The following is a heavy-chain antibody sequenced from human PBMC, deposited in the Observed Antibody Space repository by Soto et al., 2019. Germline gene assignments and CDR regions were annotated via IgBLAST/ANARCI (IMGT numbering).Heavy chain of an antibody. CDR2: ISGSGGRT. Sequence: EVQLLESGGGLVQPGGSLRLTCAASGFTFSSYAMSWVRKAPGKGLEWVSAISGSGGRTHYGDSVKGRFTISRDNSKNTVSLQMNSLRAEDTAVYYCAKDEGPGVRCFDWSIDYWGQGTLVVVSS. CDR3: AKDEGPGVRCFDWSIDY. V-gene: IGHV3-23*01. CDR1: GFTFSSYA. D-gene: IGHD3-9*01. J-gene: IGHJ4*02.